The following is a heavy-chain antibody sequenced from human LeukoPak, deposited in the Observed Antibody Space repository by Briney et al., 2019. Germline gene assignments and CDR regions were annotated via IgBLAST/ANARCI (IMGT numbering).Heavy chain of an antibody. J-gene: IGHJ6*02. CDR2: IYYSGST. V-gene: IGHV4-59*01. D-gene: IGHD3-10*01. CDR1: GGSISSYY. CDR3: ARDEGGYYGSGSHYYYGMDV. Sequence: SETLSLTCTVSGGSISSYYWSWIRQPPGKRLEWIGYIYYSGSTNYNPSLKSRVTISVDTSKNQFSLKLSSVTAADTAVYYCARDEGGYYGSGSHYYYGMDVWGQGTTVTVSS.